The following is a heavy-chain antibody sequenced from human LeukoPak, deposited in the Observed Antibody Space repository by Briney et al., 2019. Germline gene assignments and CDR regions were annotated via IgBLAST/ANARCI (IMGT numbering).Heavy chain of an antibody. CDR3: ASSSDDYVWGSYRQEYFQH. Sequence: PSETLSLTCTVSGGSISSYCWSWIRQPPGKGLEWIGYIYYSGSTNYNPSLKSRVTISVDTSKNQFSLKLSSVTAADTAVYYYASSSDDYVWGSYRQEYFQHWGQGTLVTVSS. CDR1: GGSISSYC. V-gene: IGHV4-59*01. J-gene: IGHJ1*01. D-gene: IGHD3-16*02. CDR2: IYYSGST.